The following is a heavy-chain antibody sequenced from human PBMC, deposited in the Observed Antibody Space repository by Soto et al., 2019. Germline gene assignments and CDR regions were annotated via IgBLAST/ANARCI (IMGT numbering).Heavy chain of an antibody. CDR2: FDAEDGET. J-gene: IGHJ4*02. V-gene: IGHV1-24*01. CDR3: AHRRTALGPDFYFSRGYFEY. Sequence: ASVKVSCKVTGDAFTELSIHWVRQAPGKGLERMGGFDAEDGETFYAKKFQGRVSMTEDTSTDTAYMDLSSLRPEDTAVYYCAHRRTALGPDFYFSRGYFEYWGQGTLVNVSS. CDR1: GDAFTELS. D-gene: IGHD3-3*01.